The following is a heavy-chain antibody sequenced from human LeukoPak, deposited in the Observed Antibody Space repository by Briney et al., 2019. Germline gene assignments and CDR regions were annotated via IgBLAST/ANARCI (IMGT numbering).Heavy chain of an antibody. CDR3: ARLGSVGYYNYQYMDI. V-gene: IGHV4-34*01. Sequence: SETLSLTCAVYGGSFSGYYWSWIRQPPGKGLEWIGDINDIGNTNYDPSLRSRVTISVDTSKTQFSLSLTSATAADTAVYFCARLGSVGYYNYQYMDIWGNGTTVTVSS. CDR2: INDIGNT. CDR1: GGSFSGYY. J-gene: IGHJ6*03. D-gene: IGHD3-10*01.